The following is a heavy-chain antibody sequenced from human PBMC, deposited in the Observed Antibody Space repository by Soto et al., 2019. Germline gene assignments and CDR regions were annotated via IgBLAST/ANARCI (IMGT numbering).Heavy chain of an antibody. V-gene: IGHV4-59*02. Sequence: SETLSLTCTVSGASVNDYYWNWVRQPLGKGLEWIGFIHYTGSRIFNPSLQSRVTMSVDVSRNQFSLRLTSVTAADTAIYYCARWGHPAVKAFDIWGQGTTVTVSS. J-gene: IGHJ3*02. CDR1: GASVNDYY. CDR2: IHYTGSR. D-gene: IGHD3-16*01. CDR3: ARWGHPAVKAFDI.